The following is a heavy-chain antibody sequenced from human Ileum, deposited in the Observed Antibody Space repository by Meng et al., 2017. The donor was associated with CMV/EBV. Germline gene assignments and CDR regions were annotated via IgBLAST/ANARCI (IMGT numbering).Heavy chain of an antibody. Sequence: GGSLRLSCAASGFTFSSYAMSWVRQAPGKGLEWVSVIYIDGSNTYYADSVKGRFTISRDNSKNTLYLQMNSLRAEDTAVYYCAKDLRGTYSSGWGNIDYWGQGTLVTVSS. J-gene: IGHJ4*02. D-gene: IGHD6-19*01. CDR2: IYIDGSNT. V-gene: IGHV3-23*03. CDR3: AKDLRGTYSSGWGNIDY. CDR1: GFTFSSYA.